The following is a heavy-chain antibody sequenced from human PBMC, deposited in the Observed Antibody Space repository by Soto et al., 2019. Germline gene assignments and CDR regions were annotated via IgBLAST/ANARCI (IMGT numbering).Heavy chain of an antibody. D-gene: IGHD4-17*01. Sequence: QVQLVESGGGVVQPGRSLRLSCAASGFTFSSYGMHWVRQAPGKRLEWVAVISYDGSNKYYADSVKGRFTISRDNSKNTLYLQMSSLRAEDTAVYYCAKTLDGDYRWYYYGMEVWGQGTTVNVS. CDR1: GFTFSSYG. V-gene: IGHV3-30*18. CDR3: AKTLDGDYRWYYYGMEV. J-gene: IGHJ6*02. CDR2: ISYDGSNK.